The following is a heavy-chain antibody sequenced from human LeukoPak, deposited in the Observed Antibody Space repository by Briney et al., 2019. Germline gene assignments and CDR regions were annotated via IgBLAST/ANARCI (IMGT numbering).Heavy chain of an antibody. CDR1: GGSISSYY. Sequence: SETLSLTCTVSGGSISSYYWSWIRQPARKGLEWIGRIYNTGTTSYNPSLSSRVTMSVDTSKNQFSLNLTSVTAADTAVYYCARGRYFSPWGQGTLVTVSS. J-gene: IGHJ5*02. V-gene: IGHV4-4*07. CDR3: ARGRYFSP. CDR2: IYNTGTT. D-gene: IGHD2-21*01.